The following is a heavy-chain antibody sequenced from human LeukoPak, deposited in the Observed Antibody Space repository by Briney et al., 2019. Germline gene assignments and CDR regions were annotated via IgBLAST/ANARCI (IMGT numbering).Heavy chain of an antibody. CDR2: IYYSGST. D-gene: IGHD3-22*01. Sequence: SETLSLTGTGSGGSISSYYWSWIRQPPGKGLEWIGYIYYSGSTNYNPSLKSRVTISVDTSKNQFSLKLRSVTAADTAVYYCARVTGYMIEDYFDYWGQGTLVTVSS. V-gene: IGHV4-59*01. CDR3: ARVTGYMIEDYFDY. J-gene: IGHJ4*02. CDR1: GGSISSYY.